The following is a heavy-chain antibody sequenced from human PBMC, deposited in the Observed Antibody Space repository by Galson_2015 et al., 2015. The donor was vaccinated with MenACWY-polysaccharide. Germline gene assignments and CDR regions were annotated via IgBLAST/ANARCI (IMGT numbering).Heavy chain of an antibody. Sequence: SLRLSCAASGFTFSTYAMSWVRQAPGKGLEWVSAISGSGGSTFHADFLKGRFTISRDNSMKRLYLQMNSLRAEDTAVYYCAKATGFYYDSGSHPMAVWGLGTTVTVSS. V-gene: IGHV3-23*01. CDR3: AKATGFYYDSGSHPMAV. D-gene: IGHD3-10*01. CDR2: ISGSGGST. J-gene: IGHJ6*02. CDR1: GFTFSTYA.